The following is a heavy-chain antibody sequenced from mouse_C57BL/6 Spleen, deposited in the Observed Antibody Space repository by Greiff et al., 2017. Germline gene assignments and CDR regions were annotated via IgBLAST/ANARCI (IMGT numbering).Heavy chain of an antibody. CDR2: ISDGGSYT. D-gene: IGHD3-1*01. CDR1: GFTFSSYA. J-gene: IGHJ2*01. V-gene: IGHV5-4*01. CDR3: ARDGGGSGYFDY. Sequence: DVMLVESGGGLVKPGASLKLSCAASGFTFSSYAMSWVRQTPEKRLEWVATISDGGSYTYYPDNVKGRFTITRDNAKNNLYLQMSHLKSEDTAMYYCARDGGGSGYFDYWGQGTTLTVSS.